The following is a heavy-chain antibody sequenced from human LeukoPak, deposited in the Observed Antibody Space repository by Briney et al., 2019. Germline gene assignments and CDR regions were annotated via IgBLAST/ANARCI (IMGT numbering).Heavy chain of an antibody. CDR2: ISGSGGIT. CDR3: AKDLRYSSGLFAFDI. D-gene: IGHD6-19*01. J-gene: IGHJ3*02. V-gene: IGHV3-23*01. CDR1: GFTSSSYA. Sequence: WGCSSLVCAASGFTSSSYAMSWVSQAPGKGLEWVSGISGSGGITYYSDSAIGGCAISRDNSKNTLYLQMSSLRAEDTAVYYCAKDLRYSSGLFAFDIWG.